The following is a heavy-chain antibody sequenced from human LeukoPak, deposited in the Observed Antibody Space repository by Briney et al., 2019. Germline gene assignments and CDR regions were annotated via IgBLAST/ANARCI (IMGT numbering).Heavy chain of an antibody. Sequence: AGSLTLSCAASGFTFSSCAMSWVRQAPGKGLEWISAISRSGDTKYYADSVKGRFTISRGNSKNTLYVQMNSLRAEVTAVYYCARERRYCSGGSCYTPSGGMDVWGQGTMVTVSS. D-gene: IGHD2-15*01. V-gene: IGHV3-23*01. CDR3: ARERRYCSGGSCYTPSGGMDV. CDR1: GFTFSSCA. CDR2: ISRSGDTK. J-gene: IGHJ6*02.